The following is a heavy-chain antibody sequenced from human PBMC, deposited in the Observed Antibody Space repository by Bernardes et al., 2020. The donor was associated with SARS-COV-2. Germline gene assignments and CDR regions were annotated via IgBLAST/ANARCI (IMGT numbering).Heavy chain of an antibody. CDR2: ISNSGGST. CDR3: AKWWGGAKLYFQH. J-gene: IGHJ1*01. CDR1: GFTFSSDA. D-gene: IGHD2-15*01. V-gene: IGHV3-23*01. Sequence: GGSLRLSCAASGFTFSSDAMSWVRQAPGKGLEWVSAISNSGGSTYYADSVKGRFTISRDNSKNTLYLQMNSLRAEDTAVYYCAKWWGGAKLYFQHWGQGTLVTVSS.